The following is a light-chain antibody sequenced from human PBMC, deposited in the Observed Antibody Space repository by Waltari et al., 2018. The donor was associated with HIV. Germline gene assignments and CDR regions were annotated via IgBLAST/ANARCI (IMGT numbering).Light chain of an antibody. CDR2: RDT. V-gene: IGLV3-9*01. CDR3: QVWDSSRWV. CDR1: NIGSKN. Sequence: SYELTQPLSVSVALGQPARITCGGNNIGSKNVHWYQQKPGQAPVLVIYRDTNRPSGLPERFSGSNSGNTATLTISRAQPGDEADYYCQVWDSSRWVFGGGTKVTVL. J-gene: IGLJ2*01.